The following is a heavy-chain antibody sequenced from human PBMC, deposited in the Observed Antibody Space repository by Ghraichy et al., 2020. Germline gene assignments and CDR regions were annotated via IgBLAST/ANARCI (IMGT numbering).Heavy chain of an antibody. J-gene: IGHJ4*02. Sequence: SETLSLTCTVSGDSMNNYHWSWIRQPPGKKLEWIGYIYYSGNTNYNPSLKSRLTISVDTSKNQFFLELSSVTAADTAVYYCARLAHYFGSGSLDYWGQGTLVTVSS. V-gene: IGHV4-59*08. CDR2: IYYSGNT. CDR1: GDSMNNYH. CDR3: ARLAHYFGSGSLDY. D-gene: IGHD3-10*01.